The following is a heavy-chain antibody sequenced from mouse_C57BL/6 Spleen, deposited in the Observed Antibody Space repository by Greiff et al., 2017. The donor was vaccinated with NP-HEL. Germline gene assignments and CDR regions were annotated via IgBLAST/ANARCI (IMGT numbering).Heavy chain of an antibody. CDR3: ARSGSSSFDY. Sequence: QVQLKQPGAELVKPGASVKLSCKASGYTFTSYWMQWVKQRPGQGLEWIGEIDPSDSYTNYNQKFKGKATLTVDTSSSTAYMQLSSLTSEDSAVYYCARSGSSSFDYWGQGTTLTVSS. J-gene: IGHJ2*01. V-gene: IGHV1-50*01. D-gene: IGHD1-1*01. CDR2: IDPSDSYT. CDR1: GYTFTSYW.